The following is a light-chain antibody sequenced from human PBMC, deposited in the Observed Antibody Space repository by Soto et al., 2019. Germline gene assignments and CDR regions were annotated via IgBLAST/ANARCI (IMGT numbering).Light chain of an antibody. CDR3: SSYRTGGPFV. V-gene: IGLV2-14*01. Sequence: QSVLTQPASVSGSPGQSIAISCTGTSSDVGGYNYVSWYQQLPGKAPNLLISEVSNRPSGVSPRFSGSKSGNTASLTISGLQDEDEADYYCSSYRTGGPFVFGTGTKLTVL. CDR2: EVS. J-gene: IGLJ1*01. CDR1: SSDVGGYNY.